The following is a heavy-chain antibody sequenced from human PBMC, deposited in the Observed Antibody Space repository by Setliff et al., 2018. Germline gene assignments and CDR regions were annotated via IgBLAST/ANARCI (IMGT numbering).Heavy chain of an antibody. CDR3: ARQIDYGDFQYFDY. V-gene: IGHV4-38-2*01. CDR2: IYRNGNT. D-gene: IGHD4-17*01. J-gene: IGHJ4*02. Sequence: SETLSLTCSVPDFSINSGYYWGWIRQSPGEGLEWIGSIYRNGNTYYNPSLKSRVTISVDTSKNQLSLKLNSVTAADTAVYYCARQIDYGDFQYFDYWGQGTLVTVS. CDR1: DFSINSGYY.